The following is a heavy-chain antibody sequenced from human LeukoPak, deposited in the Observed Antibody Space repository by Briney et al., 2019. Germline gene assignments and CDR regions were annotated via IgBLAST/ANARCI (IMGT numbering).Heavy chain of an antibody. V-gene: IGHV3-33*01. J-gene: IGHJ4*02. D-gene: IGHD3-3*01. CDR1: GFTMKNFG. CDR2: IWYDGSQR. CDR3: VRGADMNYNFENSFYFDS. Sequence: PGGSLRLSCAVSGFTMKNFGMHWVRHAPGKGLEWVAVIWYDGSQRHYIASVKGPFAISRENSMNTLSLEMNGLRVEDTAVYYCVRGADMNYNFENSFYFDSWGQGALVIVSS.